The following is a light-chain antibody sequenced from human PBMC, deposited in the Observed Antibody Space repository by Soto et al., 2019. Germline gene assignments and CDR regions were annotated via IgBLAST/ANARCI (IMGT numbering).Light chain of an antibody. CDR1: QSITRS. J-gene: IGKJ1*01. CDR3: QQYGSIPWT. Sequence: EIVMTQSPATLSVYPGERATLSCRASQSITRSLAWYQQKPGQAPRLLIYDASSRATGIPDRFSGSGSGTDFTLTISRLEPEDFAVYYCQQYGSIPWTFGQGTKVDIK. V-gene: IGKV3-20*01. CDR2: DAS.